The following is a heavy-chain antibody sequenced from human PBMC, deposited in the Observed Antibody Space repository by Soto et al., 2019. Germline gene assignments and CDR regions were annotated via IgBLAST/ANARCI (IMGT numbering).Heavy chain of an antibody. CDR2: IGGSSATT. CDR1: GFTFSDYA. D-gene: IGHD2-2*01. V-gene: IGHV3-23*01. J-gene: IGHJ6*02. Sequence: PGGSLRLSCAASGFTFSDYAMSWVRQAPGKGLEWVSAIGGSSATTNYADSVKGRFTISRDNSKNTLFLHMSGLRAEDTAVYYCARDRRPSIYSGLAVWGQGTTVTVSS. CDR3: ARDRRPSIYSGLAV.